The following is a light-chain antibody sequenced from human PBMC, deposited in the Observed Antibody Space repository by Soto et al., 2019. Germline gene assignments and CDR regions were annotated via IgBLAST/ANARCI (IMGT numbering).Light chain of an antibody. CDR3: AAWDDSLDGYV. CDR1: RSNIGSNN. V-gene: IGLV1-44*01. Sequence: QSVLTQQPSASGIPGQRVTISCSGSRSNIGSNNVNWYQQLPGTAPRLLTFNNHLRPSGVPDRFSGSKSGTSASLAISGLQSEDEGDYYCAAWDDSLDGYVFGTGTKVTVL. CDR2: NNH. J-gene: IGLJ1*01.